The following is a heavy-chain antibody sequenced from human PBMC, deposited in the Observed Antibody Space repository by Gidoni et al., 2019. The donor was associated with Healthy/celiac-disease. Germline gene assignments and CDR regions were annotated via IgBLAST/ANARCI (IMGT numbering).Heavy chain of an antibody. CDR3: ARDLGSNYYYYGMDV. J-gene: IGHJ6*02. V-gene: IGHV3-48*02. CDR1: GFTFSSYS. D-gene: IGHD4-4*01. CDR2: ISSSSSTI. Sequence: VQLVESVGGLVQPGGSLRLSCAASGFTFSSYSMNWVRQAPGKGLEWGSYISSSSSTIYYADSVKGRFTISRDNAKNSLYLQMNSLRDEDTAVYYCARDLGSNYYYYGMDVWGQGTTVTVSS.